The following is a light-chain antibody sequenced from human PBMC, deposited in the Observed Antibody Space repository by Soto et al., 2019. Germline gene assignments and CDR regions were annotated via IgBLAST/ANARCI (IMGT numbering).Light chain of an antibody. Sequence: EIVLTQSPGTLSLSPGERATLSCRASQSVSSSYLAWYQQKPGQAPRLLIYGALSRATGIPDRFSGSGSGTAFTLTISRLEPEDCAVYYCQQYGSSPWTFGQGTKVEIK. J-gene: IGKJ1*01. CDR1: QSVSSSY. CDR2: GAL. V-gene: IGKV3-20*01. CDR3: QQYGSSPWT.